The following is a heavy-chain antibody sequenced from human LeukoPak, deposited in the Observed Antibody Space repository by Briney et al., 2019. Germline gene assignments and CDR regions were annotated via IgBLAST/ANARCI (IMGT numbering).Heavy chain of an antibody. CDR1: GLTFNTYS. J-gene: IGHJ4*02. D-gene: IGHD5/OR15-5a*01. V-gene: IGHV3-30*04. Sequence: PGRSLSLSCAASGLTFNTYSMHWVRQAPGKGLEWVATISHDGKSKNYADSVKGRFTISRDNSKNTLFLQVNSLRTADTAVYYCARPTRGTLRFTELDYWGQGTLVTVSS. CDR3: ARPTRGTLRFTELDY. CDR2: ISHDGKSK.